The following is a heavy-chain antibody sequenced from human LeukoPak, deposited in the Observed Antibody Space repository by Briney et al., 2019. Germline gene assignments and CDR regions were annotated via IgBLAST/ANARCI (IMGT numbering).Heavy chain of an antibody. D-gene: IGHD2/OR15-2a*01. CDR3: VSFYETY. V-gene: IGHV3-74*01. CDR2: INSDGSWT. Sequence: GGSLRLSCVASGNYWMHWVRQAPGKGLVWVSHINSDGSWTSYADSVKGRFTISKNNAKNTVYLQMNSLRAEDTAVYYCVSFYETYWGRGTLVTVSS. CDR1: GNYW. J-gene: IGHJ4*02.